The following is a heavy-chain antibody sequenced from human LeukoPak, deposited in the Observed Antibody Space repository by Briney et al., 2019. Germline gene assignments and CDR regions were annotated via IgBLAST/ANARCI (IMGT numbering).Heavy chain of an antibody. Sequence: PGGSLRLSCAASGFTFSSYSMKSVRQAPGKGLEWVSSISSSSSYIYYADSVKGRFTISRDNTKNSLYLQMNSLRAEDTAVYYCARPGYSYGFLSGDAFDIWGQGTMVTVSS. CDR2: ISSSSSYI. V-gene: IGHV3-21*01. J-gene: IGHJ3*02. D-gene: IGHD5-18*01. CDR1: GFTFSSYS. CDR3: ARPGYSYGFLSGDAFDI.